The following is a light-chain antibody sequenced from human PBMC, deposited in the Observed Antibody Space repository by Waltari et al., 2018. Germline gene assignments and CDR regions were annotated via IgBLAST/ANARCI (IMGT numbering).Light chain of an antibody. CDR2: AAS. J-gene: IGKJ1*01. Sequence: AIQMTQSPSSLSASVGDRVTITCRASQGIRYDLGWYQQKPGKAPKHLIYAASSLQSGVPSRFRGGGAGTEFTLTISSLQPEDFATYYCLQDYNYPWTFGQGTKVEIK. CDR1: QGIRYD. V-gene: IGKV1-6*01. CDR3: LQDYNYPWT.